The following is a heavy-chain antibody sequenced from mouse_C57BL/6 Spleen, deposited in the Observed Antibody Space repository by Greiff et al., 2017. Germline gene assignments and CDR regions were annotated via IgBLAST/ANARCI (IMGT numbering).Heavy chain of an antibody. V-gene: IGHV5-17*01. CDR2: ISSGSSTI. J-gene: IGHJ3*01. D-gene: IGHD2-1*01. CDR1: GFTFSDYG. CDR3: ARNGNWSFAY. Sequence: VQLKESGGGLVKPGGSLKLSCAASGFTFSDYGMHWVRQAPEKGLEWVAYISSGSSTIYYADTVKGRFTISRDNAKNTLFLQMTSLRSEDTAMYYCARNGNWSFAYWGQGTLVTVSA.